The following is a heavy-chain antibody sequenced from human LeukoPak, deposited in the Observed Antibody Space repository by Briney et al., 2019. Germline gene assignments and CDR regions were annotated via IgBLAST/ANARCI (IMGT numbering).Heavy chain of an antibody. Sequence: GGSLRLSCAASGFTFSDYYMSWIRQAPGKGLEWVAVIWYGGSNKYYADSVKGRFTISRDNSKNTLYLQMNSLRAEDTAVYYCAKDSMYCSSTSCYGGGYYFDYWGQGTLVTVSS. D-gene: IGHD2-2*01. CDR2: IWYGGSNK. V-gene: IGHV3-30*02. J-gene: IGHJ4*02. CDR3: AKDSMYCSSTSCYGGGYYFDY. CDR1: GFTFSDYY.